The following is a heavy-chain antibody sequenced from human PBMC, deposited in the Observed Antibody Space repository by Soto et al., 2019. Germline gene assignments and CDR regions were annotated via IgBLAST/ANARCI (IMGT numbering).Heavy chain of an antibody. CDR1: GGSISSGDYY. V-gene: IGHV4-30-4*01. CDR3: ARSGGSSYYYYGMDV. CDR2: IYYSGST. D-gene: IGHD2-15*01. Sequence: QVQLQESGPGLVKPSQTLSLTCTVSGGSISSGDYYWSWIRQPPGKGLEWIGYIYYSGSTYYNPSLKSRVTISVDTSKNQFSLKLSSVTAADTAVYYCARSGGSSYYYYGMDVWDQGTTVTVSS. J-gene: IGHJ6*02.